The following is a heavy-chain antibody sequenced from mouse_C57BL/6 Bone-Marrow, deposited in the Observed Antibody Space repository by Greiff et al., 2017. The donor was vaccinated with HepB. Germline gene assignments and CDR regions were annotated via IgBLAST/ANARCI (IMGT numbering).Heavy chain of an antibody. D-gene: IGHD2-10*02. CDR2: IYPGDGDT. CDR1: GYAFSSSW. Sequence: QVQLKESGPELVKPGASVKISCKASGYAFSSSWMNWVKQRPGKGLEWIGRIYPGDGDTNYNGKFKGKATLTADKSSSTAYMQLSSLTSEDSAVYFCARRYGNYVGFDYWGQGTTLTVSS. J-gene: IGHJ2*01. CDR3: ARRYGNYVGFDY. V-gene: IGHV1-82*01.